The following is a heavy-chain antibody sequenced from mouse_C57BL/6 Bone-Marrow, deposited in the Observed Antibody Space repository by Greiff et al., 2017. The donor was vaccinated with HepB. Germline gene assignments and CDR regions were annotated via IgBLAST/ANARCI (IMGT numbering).Heavy chain of an antibody. D-gene: IGHD2-4*01. V-gene: IGHV1-80*01. CDR2: IYPGDGDT. CDR3: ARELYYDYDGHYFDY. J-gene: IGHJ2*01. Sequence: VMLVESGAELVKPGASVKISCKASGYAFSSYWMNWVKQRPGKGLEWIGQIYPGDGDTNYNGKFKGKATLTADKSSSTAYMQLSSLTSEDSAVYFCARELYYDYDGHYFDYWGQGTTLTVSS. CDR1: GYAFSSYW.